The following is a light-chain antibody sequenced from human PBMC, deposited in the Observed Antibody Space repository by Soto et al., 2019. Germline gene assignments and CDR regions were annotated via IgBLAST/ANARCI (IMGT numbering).Light chain of an antibody. J-gene: IGLJ1*01. CDR3: ATWDASLNGYV. V-gene: IGLV1-44*01. CDR2: SNN. CDR1: STNIGSNT. Sequence: QSALTQPPSASGTPGQRVTISCSGSSTNIGSNTVNWYQQLPGTAPKLLIYSNNQRPSGVPDRFSGSKSGTSASLAISGLKSEDDFDYYGATWDASLNGYVVGTGT.